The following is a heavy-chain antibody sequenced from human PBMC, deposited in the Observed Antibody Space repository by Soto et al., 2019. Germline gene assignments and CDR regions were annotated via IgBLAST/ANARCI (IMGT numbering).Heavy chain of an antibody. CDR3: ARGRCSSTSCPRGGGY. J-gene: IGHJ4*02. CDR1: GGSFSGYY. V-gene: IGHV4-34*01. Sequence: QVQLQQWGAGLLKPSETLSLTCAVYGGSFSGYYWSWIRQPPGKGREWIGEINHSGSTNYNPSLKSQVTTSVDTSKNQCSLTLSSVAAADTAGYYCARGRCSSTSCPRGGGYWGQGTLVTVSS. D-gene: IGHD2-2*01. CDR2: INHSGST.